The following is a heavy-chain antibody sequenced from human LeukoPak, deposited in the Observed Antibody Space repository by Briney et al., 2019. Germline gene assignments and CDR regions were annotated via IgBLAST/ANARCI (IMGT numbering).Heavy chain of an antibody. CDR1: GFTFSSYS. J-gene: IGHJ4*02. V-gene: IGHV3-48*01. CDR2: ISSSSSTI. CDR3: ARGGIYEARDFDY. Sequence: PGGSLRLSCAASGFTFSSYSMSWVRQAPGKGLEWVSYISSSSSTIYYADSVKGRFTISRDNAKNSLYLQMNSLRAEDTAVYYCARGGIYEARDFDYWGQGTLVTVSS. D-gene: IGHD5-12*01.